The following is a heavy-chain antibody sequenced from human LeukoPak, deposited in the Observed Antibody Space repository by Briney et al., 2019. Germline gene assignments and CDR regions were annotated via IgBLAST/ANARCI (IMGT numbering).Heavy chain of an antibody. CDR3: AREEWYYFDY. Sequence: GGSLRLSCAASGFTFNTYAIHWVRQAPGKGLEWVAVISYDGNNKYYVDSVKGRFTIARDNSMNTVFLQMNSLRAEDMAVYYCAREEWYYFDYWGQGTLVTVSS. CDR1: GFTFNTYA. D-gene: IGHD3-3*01. V-gene: IGHV3-30-3*01. CDR2: ISYDGNNK. J-gene: IGHJ4*02.